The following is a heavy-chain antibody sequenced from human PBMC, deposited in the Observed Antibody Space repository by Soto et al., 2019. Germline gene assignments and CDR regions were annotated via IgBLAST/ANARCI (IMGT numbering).Heavy chain of an antibody. V-gene: IGHV3-7*01. CDR1: GFTFSSYW. Sequence: GGSLRLSCAASGFTFSSYWMSWVRQAPGKGLEWVANIKQDGSEKYYVDSVKGRFTISRDNAKNSLYLQMNSLRAEDTAVYYCARGGIAVAGNPPGYWGQGTLVTVSS. J-gene: IGHJ4*02. CDR2: IKQDGSEK. D-gene: IGHD6-19*01. CDR3: ARGGIAVAGNPPGY.